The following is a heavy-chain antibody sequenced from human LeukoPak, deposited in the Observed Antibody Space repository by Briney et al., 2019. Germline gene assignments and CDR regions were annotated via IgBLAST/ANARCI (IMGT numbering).Heavy chain of an antibody. J-gene: IGHJ4*02. Sequence: SETLSLTCTVSGGSISSYYWSWIRQPAGKGLEWIGRIYTSGSTNYNPSLKSRVTMSVDTSKNQFSLKLSSVTAADTAVYYCARGPYDFWSGYRKYYFDYWGQGTLVTVSS. V-gene: IGHV4-4*07. CDR3: ARGPYDFWSGYRKYYFDY. D-gene: IGHD3-3*01. CDR2: IYTSGST. CDR1: GGSISSYY.